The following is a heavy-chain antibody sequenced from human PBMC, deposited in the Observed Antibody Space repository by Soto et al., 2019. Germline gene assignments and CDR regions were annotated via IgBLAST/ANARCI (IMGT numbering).Heavy chain of an antibody. Sequence: GGSLRLSCAASGFTFSNAWMSWVRQAPGKGLEWVGRIKSKTDGGTTDYAAPVKGRFTISRDDSKNTLYLQMNSLKTEDTAVYYCTTTYYYDSSGYVDYWGQGTLVTVSS. D-gene: IGHD3-22*01. J-gene: IGHJ4*02. CDR3: TTTYYYDSSGYVDY. V-gene: IGHV3-15*01. CDR2: IKSKTDGGTT. CDR1: GFTFSNAW.